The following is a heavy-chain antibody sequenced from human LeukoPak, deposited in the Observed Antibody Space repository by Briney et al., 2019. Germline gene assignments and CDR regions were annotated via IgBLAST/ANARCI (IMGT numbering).Heavy chain of an antibody. D-gene: IGHD6-6*01. Sequence: PSETLSLTCAVYGGSFSGYYWSWIRPPPGKGLEWIGEINHSGSTNYNPSLKSRVTISVDTSKNQFSLKLSSVTAADTAVYYCATRARRPYYYYYYMDVWGKGTTVTVSS. J-gene: IGHJ6*03. CDR3: ATRARRPYYYYYYMDV. CDR1: GGSFSGYY. V-gene: IGHV4-34*01. CDR2: INHSGST.